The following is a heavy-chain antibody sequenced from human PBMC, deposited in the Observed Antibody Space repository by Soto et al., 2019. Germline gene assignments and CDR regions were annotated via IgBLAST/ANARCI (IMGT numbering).Heavy chain of an antibody. J-gene: IGHJ6*02. CDR1: GGSISSGGYS. CDR2: IYHSGST. D-gene: IGHD2-2*01. V-gene: IGHV4-30-2*01. Sequence: SETLSLTCAVSGGSISSGGYSWSWIRQPPGKGLEWIGYIYHSGSTYYNPSLKSRVTTSVDRSKNQFSLKLSSVTAADTAVYYCSRDLCSSTWCTHYGMDVWGQGTTVTVSS. CDR3: SRDLCSSTWCTHYGMDV.